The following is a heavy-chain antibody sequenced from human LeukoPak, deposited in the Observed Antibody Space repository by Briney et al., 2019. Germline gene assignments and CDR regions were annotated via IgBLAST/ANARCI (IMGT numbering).Heavy chain of an antibody. CDR1: GFTFDDYG. Sequence: GGSLRLACAASGFTFDDYGMSWVRQAPGKGLEWVSGINWNGGSTGYADSVKGRFTISRGNGKNSLYLQMNSLRAEDTALYYCARDLGYSSGWYARRGFDYWGQGTLVTVSS. CDR3: ARDLGYSSGWYARRGFDY. D-gene: IGHD6-19*01. V-gene: IGHV3-20*04. J-gene: IGHJ4*02. CDR2: INWNGGST.